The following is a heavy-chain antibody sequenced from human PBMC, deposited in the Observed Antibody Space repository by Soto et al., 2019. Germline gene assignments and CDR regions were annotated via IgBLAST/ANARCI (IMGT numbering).Heavy chain of an antibody. Sequence: PGGSLRLSSAASGVNFSSYSMNWVRQAPGKGLEWVADISSSSSTKYYADSVKGRFTISRDNSKNTLYLQMNSLRAEDTAVYYYAKASLRLAPNWYFDLWGRGTLVTVSS. CDR3: AKASLRLAPNWYFDL. D-gene: IGHD1-1*01. V-gene: IGHV3-48*01. CDR2: ISSSSSTK. J-gene: IGHJ2*01. CDR1: GVNFSSYS.